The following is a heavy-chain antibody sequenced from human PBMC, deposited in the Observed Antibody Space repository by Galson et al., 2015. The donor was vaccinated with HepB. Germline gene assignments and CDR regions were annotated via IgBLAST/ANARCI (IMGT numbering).Heavy chain of an antibody. CDR2: ISSSGGST. CDR3: ANRAIYGSVEADAFDI. CDR1: GFTFSIYT. D-gene: IGHD3-10*01. V-gene: IGHV3-23*01. Sequence: SLRLSCAASGFTFSIYTMTWVRQAPGKGLEWVSGISSSGGSTYYADSVKGRFIISRDNSKNTLYLQMNSLRVEGTAVYYCANRAIYGSVEADAFDIWGQGTMVTVSS. J-gene: IGHJ3*02.